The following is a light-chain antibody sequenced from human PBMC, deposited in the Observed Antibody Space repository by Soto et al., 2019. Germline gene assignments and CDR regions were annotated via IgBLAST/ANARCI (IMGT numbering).Light chain of an antibody. V-gene: IGKV3-15*01. CDR3: QQYYSWPPKT. Sequence: ETVMTQSPATLSVSPGERATLSCRASQSISSELAWYQQKPGQAPRLLIYGASARAKGTPVRFSGSGAGTEFTLTISSLQSEDCAVYYCQQYYSWPPKTFGQGTKLEI. J-gene: IGKJ2*01. CDR1: QSISSE. CDR2: GAS.